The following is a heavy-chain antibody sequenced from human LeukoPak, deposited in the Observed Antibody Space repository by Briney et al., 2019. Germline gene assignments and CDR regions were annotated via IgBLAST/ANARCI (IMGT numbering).Heavy chain of an antibody. J-gene: IGHJ4*02. D-gene: IGHD1-26*01. Sequence: SETLSLTCTVSGGSISSYYWSWIRQPAGKGLEWIGRIYTSGSTNYNPSLKSRVTMSVDKSKNQFSLKLSSVTAADTAVYYCARVGATGRGYYFDYWGQGTLVTVSS. CDR1: GGSISSYY. CDR3: ARVGATGRGYYFDY. V-gene: IGHV4-4*07. CDR2: IYTSGST.